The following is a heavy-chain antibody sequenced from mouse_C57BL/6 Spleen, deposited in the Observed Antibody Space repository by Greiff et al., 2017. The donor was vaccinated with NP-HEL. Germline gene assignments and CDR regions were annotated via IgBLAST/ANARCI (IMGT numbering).Heavy chain of an antibody. V-gene: IGHV1-82*01. D-gene: IGHD1-1*01. CDR2: IYPGDGDT. CDR1: GYAFSSSW. J-gene: IGHJ2*01. CDR3: ATTVVGY. Sequence: VKLMESGPELVKPGASVKISCKASGYAFSSSWMNWVKQRPGKGLEWIGRIYPGDGDTNYNGKFKGKATLTADKSSSTAYMQLSSLTSEDSAVYFCATTVVGYWGQGTTLTVSS.